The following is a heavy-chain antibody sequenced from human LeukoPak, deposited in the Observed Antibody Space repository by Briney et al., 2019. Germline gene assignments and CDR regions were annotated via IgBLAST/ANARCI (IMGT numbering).Heavy chain of an antibody. D-gene: IGHD2-2*02. J-gene: IGHJ3*02. Sequence: PGESLKISCKGSGYSFTSYWIGWVRQMPGKGLEWMGIIYPGDSDTRYSPSFQGQVTISADKSISPAYLQWSSLKASDTAMYYCAGSIVVVPAAILGAFDIWGQGTMVTVSS. CDR3: AGSIVVVPAAILGAFDI. CDR2: IYPGDSDT. V-gene: IGHV5-51*01. CDR1: GYSFTSYW.